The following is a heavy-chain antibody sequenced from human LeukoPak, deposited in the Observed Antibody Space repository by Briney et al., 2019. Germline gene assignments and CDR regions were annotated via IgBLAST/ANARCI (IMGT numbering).Heavy chain of an antibody. D-gene: IGHD3-22*01. CDR2: ISGSGGST. CDR3: AKSSEVVTTSFDY. V-gene: IGHV3-23*01. CDR1: GFTFSSYG. J-gene: IGHJ4*02. Sequence: GGSLRLSCAASGFTFSSYGMSWVRQAPGKGLEWVSAISGSGGSTYYADSVKGRFTISRDNSKNTLYLQMNSLRAEDTAVYYCAKSSEVVTTSFDYWGQGTLVTVSS.